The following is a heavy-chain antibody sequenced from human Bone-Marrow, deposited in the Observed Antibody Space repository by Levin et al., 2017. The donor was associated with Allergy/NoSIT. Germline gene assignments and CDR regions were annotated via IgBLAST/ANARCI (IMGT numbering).Heavy chain of an antibody. CDR2: IYSSGNT. J-gene: IGHJ4*02. CDR1: GGSISSYY. V-gene: IGHV4-59*08. Sequence: ASETLSLTCTVSGGSISSYYWSWIRQPPGKGLEWIGYIYSSGNTNYNPSLKSRVTMSVDTSKNQFSLKLTSVTAADTAVYYCARGGPSGDYFDYWGQGALVTVSS. D-gene: IGHD1-26*01. CDR3: ARGGPSGDYFDY.